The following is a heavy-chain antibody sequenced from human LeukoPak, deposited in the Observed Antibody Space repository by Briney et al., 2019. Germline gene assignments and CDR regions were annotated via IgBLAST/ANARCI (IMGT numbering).Heavy chain of an antibody. V-gene: IGHV1-8*01. CDR3: ARAYCSGGSCTLSN. CDR1: GYTFTSYD. CDR2: MNPNSGNT. Sequence: ASVKVSCKASGYTFTSYDINWVRQATGQGGEWRGWMNPNSGNTGYAQKFQGRVTMTRNTSISTAYMELSSLRSEDTAVYYCARAYCSGGSCTLSNWGQGTLVTVSS. J-gene: IGHJ4*02. D-gene: IGHD2-15*01.